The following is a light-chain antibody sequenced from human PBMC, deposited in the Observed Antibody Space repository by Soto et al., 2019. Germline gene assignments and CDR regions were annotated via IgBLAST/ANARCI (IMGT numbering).Light chain of an antibody. CDR1: SSDVGGYIY. Sequence: QSALTQPASVSGSPGQSITISCTGTSSDVGGYIYVSWYQQYPGKAPKLLIYEVSNRPSGVSNRFSGSKSGNTASLTISGLQAEDEADYYCSSYTSSSPYVVFGGGTKVTVL. V-gene: IGLV2-14*01. J-gene: IGLJ2*01. CDR3: SSYTSSSPYVV. CDR2: EVS.